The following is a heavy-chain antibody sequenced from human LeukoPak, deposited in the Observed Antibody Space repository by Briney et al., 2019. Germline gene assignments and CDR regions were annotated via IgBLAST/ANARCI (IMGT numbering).Heavy chain of an antibody. CDR3: ARHVPIRAVAGSPYYYYGMDV. V-gene: IGHV4-59*08. J-gene: IGHJ6*02. CDR2: IYYSGST. Sequence: SETLSLTCTVSGGSISSYYWSWIRQPPRKGLEWIGYIYYSGSTTYNPSLKSRVTISVDTSKNQFSLKLSSVTAADTAVYYCARHVPIRAVAGSPYYYYGMDVWGQGTTVTVSS. CDR1: GGSISSYY. D-gene: IGHD6-19*01.